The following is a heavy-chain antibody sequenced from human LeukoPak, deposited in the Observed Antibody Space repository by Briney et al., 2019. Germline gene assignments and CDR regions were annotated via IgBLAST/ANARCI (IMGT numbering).Heavy chain of an antibody. CDR3: ARDRFVDYDFWSGYYPPAEIDY. D-gene: IGHD3-3*01. CDR1: GGTFSSYT. V-gene: IGHV1-69*04. J-gene: IGHJ4*02. Sequence: GASVKVSCKASGGTFSSYTISWVRQAPGQGLEWMGRIIPILGIANYAQKFQGRVTITADKSTSTAYMGLSSLRSEDTAVYYCARDRFVDYDFWSGYYPPAEIDYWGQGTLVTVSS. CDR2: IIPILGIA.